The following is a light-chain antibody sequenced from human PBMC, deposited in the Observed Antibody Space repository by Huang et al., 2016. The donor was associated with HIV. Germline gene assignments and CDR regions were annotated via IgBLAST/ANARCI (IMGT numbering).Light chain of an antibody. CDR3: MQGTHWPL. CDR2: KVS. V-gene: IGKV2-30*02. Sequence: DVVMTQSPLSLPVTLGQPASISCRSSQSLVHSDGNTSLNWFQQRPGQSPRRLIYKVSNRDSGVQDRFGGSGSGTDFTLKISRVEAEDVGVYYCMQGTHWPLFGQGTKLEIK. CDR1: QSLVHSDGNTS. J-gene: IGKJ2*01.